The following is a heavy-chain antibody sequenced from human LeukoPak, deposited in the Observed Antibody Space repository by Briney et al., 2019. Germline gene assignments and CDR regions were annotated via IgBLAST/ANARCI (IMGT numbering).Heavy chain of an antibody. V-gene: IGHV3-23*01. D-gene: IGHD1-14*01. CDR1: GFTFSSYG. CDR3: TRPDDYGDY. CDR2: ISGSGGST. Sequence: PGGSLRLSCAASGFTFSSYGMSWVRQAPGKGLGWVSAISGSGGSTYYADSVKGRFTISRDDSKNTAYLQMNSLKTEDTALYYCTRPDDYGDYWGQGTLVTVSS. J-gene: IGHJ4*02.